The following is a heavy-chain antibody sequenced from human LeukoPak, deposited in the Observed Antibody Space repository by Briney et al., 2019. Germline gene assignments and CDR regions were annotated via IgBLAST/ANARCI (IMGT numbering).Heavy chain of an antibody. CDR1: GLPFSSNG. Sequence: GGSLRLSCAASGLPFSSNGMHWVRQAPGKGLEWVALISSGSEKYYADSVKGRFTISRDNSKNMLYLQMNSPRADDTAVYYCARDLELSAVYYFDSWGQGTLVIVSS. CDR3: ARDLELSAVYYFDS. V-gene: IGHV3-30*19. CDR2: ISSGSEK. J-gene: IGHJ4*02. D-gene: IGHD3-3*01.